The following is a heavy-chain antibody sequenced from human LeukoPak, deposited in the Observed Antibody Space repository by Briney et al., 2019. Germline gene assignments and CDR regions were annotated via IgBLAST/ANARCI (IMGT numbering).Heavy chain of an antibody. V-gene: IGHV4-31*03. CDR2: IYYSGST. Sequence: SETLSLTCTVSGGSISSGGYYWSWIRQHPGKGLEWIGYIYYSGSTYYNPSLKSRVTISVDTSKNQFSLKLSSVTAADTAVYYCARGVPAAAGWFDPWGQGTLVTVSP. CDR1: GGSISSGGYY. CDR3: ARGVPAAAGWFDP. J-gene: IGHJ5*02. D-gene: IGHD2-2*01.